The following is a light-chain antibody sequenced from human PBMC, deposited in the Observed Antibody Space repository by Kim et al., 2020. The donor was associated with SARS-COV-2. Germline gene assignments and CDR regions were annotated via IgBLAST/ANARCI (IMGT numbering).Light chain of an antibody. V-gene: IGKV3-20*01. CDR3: QQSRLSPLT. Sequence: SPGLRATLSCRTRQSVTSSSFACSQQKPGPSPRHLLSSVSLLSTGIPSPFSGSASGTSFTLTFSRLQPEDFAVYYCQQSRLSPLTFFGGTKV. J-gene: IGKJ4*01. CDR1: QSVTSSS. CDR2: SVS.